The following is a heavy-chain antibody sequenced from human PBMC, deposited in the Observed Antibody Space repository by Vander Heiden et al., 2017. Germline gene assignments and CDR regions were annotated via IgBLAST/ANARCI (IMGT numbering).Heavy chain of an antibody. CDR2: IRDKVSSYST. D-gene: IGHD2-2*01. CDR3: ARHYPPDCSSTSCPFDY. Sequence: EVQLVESGGGLVQPGGSLKLSWAASGFTFSGSAIHWVRQASGKGLEWVGRIRDKVSSYSTAYAASVQGRFTISRDDSKNAAYLQMNSLKTEDTAIYYCARHYPPDCSSTSCPFDYWGQGTLVTVSS. CDR1: GFTFSGSA. J-gene: IGHJ4*02. V-gene: IGHV3-73*02.